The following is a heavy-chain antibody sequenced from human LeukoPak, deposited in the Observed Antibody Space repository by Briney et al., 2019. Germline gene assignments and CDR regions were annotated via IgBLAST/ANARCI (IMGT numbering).Heavy chain of an antibody. J-gene: IGHJ4*02. CDR1: GGTFSSYA. CDR2: IIPIFGTA. D-gene: IGHD6-19*01. Sequence: GASVKVSCKASGGTFSSYAISWVRQAPGQGLEWMGGIIPIFGTANYAQKFQDRVTITTDESTSTAYMELSSLRSEDTAVYYCARDSYSSGWLYYFDYWGQGTLVTVSS. CDR3: ARDSYSSGWLYYFDY. V-gene: IGHV1-69*05.